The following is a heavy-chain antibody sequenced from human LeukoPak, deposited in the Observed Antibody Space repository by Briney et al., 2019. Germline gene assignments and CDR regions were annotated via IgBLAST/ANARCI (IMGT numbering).Heavy chain of an antibody. CDR1: GFSFSTYW. J-gene: IGHJ4*02. D-gene: IGHD6-13*01. CDR3: AKDRVTAAGYYFDY. CDR2: IKQDGSMK. Sequence: GALRLSCAASGFSFSTYWMSWVRQAPGKGLEWVANIKQDGSMKGYADSVKGRFTISRDNSKNTLYLQMTSLRAEDTAVYYCAKDRVTAAGYYFDYWGQGTLVTVSS. V-gene: IGHV3-7*01.